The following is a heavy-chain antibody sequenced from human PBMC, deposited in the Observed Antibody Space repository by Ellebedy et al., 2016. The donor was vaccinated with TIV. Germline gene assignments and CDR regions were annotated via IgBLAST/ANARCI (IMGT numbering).Heavy chain of an antibody. D-gene: IGHD3-10*01. J-gene: IGHJ6*02. CDR3: ASGQFDDMAV. V-gene: IGHV4-39*01. Sequence: SETLSLXCTVSDGSVSSSGYYWGWIRQPPGKGLEWIGSIFYSGTPYYNPSLKSRVTISVDTSKTQFSLKVSSVTAADTAVYYCASGQFDDMAVWGQGTTVTVSS. CDR2: IFYSGTP. CDR1: DGSVSSSGYY.